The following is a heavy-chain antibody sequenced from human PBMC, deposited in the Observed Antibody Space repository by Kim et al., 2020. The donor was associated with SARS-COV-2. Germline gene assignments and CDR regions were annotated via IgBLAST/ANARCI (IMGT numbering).Heavy chain of an antibody. CDR3: ARIPYSSGWYYYYGMDV. CDR1: GYTFTSYA. Sequence: ASVKVSCKASGYTFTSYAMNWVRQAPGQGLEWMGWINTNTGNPTYAQGFTGRFVFSLDTSVSTAYLQISSLKAEDTAVYYCARIPYSSGWYYYYGMDVWGQGTTVTVSS. CDR2: INTNTGNP. D-gene: IGHD6-19*01. J-gene: IGHJ6*02. V-gene: IGHV7-4-1*02.